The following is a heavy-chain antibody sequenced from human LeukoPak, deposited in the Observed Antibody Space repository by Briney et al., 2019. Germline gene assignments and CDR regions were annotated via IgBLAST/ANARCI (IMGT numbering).Heavy chain of an antibody. J-gene: IGHJ4*02. V-gene: IGHV4-59*01. CDR2: IHYSGST. Sequence: SETLSLTCSVSGASISYYYWSWIRQPPGKGLEWIGYIHYSGSTNYNPSLKSRVTISVDTSKKQFSLKLRSVTAADTAVYYCARGGDSSGYWSYYFDYWGQGTLVTVSS. D-gene: IGHD3-22*01. CDR3: ARGGDSSGYWSYYFDY. CDR1: GASISYYY.